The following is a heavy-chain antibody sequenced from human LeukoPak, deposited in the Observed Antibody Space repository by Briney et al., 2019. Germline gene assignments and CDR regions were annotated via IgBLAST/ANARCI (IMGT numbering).Heavy chain of an antibody. CDR3: ARGAVQD. Sequence: GGSLRLFCAASGFTFSSYSMNWVRQAPGKGLEWVSYISSTSGTIYYADSVKGRFTISRDNAENSLYLQMNSLRAEDTAVYYCARGAVQDCGQGTLVTVSS. D-gene: IGHD3-10*01. CDR1: GFTFSSYS. J-gene: IGHJ4*02. V-gene: IGHV3-48*01. CDR2: ISSTSGTI.